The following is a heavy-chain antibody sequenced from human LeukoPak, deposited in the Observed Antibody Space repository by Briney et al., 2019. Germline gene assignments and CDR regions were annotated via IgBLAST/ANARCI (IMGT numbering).Heavy chain of an antibody. V-gene: IGHV3-30*04. CDR2: ISYDGSNK. J-gene: IGHJ6*02. CDR3: ARDPTYYDFWSGYSPSLYGMDV. Sequence: GGSLRLSCAASGFTFSSYAMHWVRQAPGKGLEWVAVISYDGSNKYYADSVKGRFTISRDNSKNTLYLQMNSLRAEDTAVYYCARDPTYYDFWSGYSPSLYGMDVWGQGTTVTVSS. D-gene: IGHD3-3*01. CDR1: GFTFSSYA.